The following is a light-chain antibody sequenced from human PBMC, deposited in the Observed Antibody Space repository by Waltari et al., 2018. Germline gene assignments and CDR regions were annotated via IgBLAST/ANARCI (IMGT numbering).Light chain of an antibody. Sequence: QSALTQPRSVSGSPGQSVTLSCTGTSGDVGGYNYVSWYQRHPGKAPKLMIYDVNKRPAGVPDRFSGSKSGNTASLTISGLQAVDEADYYCCSYAGRYTSIFGGGTKLTVL. CDR3: CSYAGRYTSI. J-gene: IGLJ2*01. V-gene: IGLV2-11*01. CDR2: DVN. CDR1: SGDVGGYNY.